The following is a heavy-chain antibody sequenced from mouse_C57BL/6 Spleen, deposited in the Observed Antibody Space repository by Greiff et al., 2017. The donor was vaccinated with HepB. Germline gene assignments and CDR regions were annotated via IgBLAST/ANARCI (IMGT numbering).Heavy chain of an antibody. CDR2: IDPSDSYT. V-gene: IGHV1-59*01. D-gene: IGHD1-1*01. CDR3: ASGFYYYGSSYADPFAY. Sequence: VQLQQPGAELVRPGTSVKLSCKASGYTFTSYWMHWVKQRPGQGLEWIGVIDPSDSYTNYNQKFKGKATLTVDTSSSTAYMQLSSLTSEDSAVYYCASGFYYYGSSYADPFAYWGQGTLVTVSA. J-gene: IGHJ3*01. CDR1: GYTFTSYW.